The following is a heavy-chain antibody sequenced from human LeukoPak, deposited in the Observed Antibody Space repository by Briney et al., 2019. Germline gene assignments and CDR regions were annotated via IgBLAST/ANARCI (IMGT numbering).Heavy chain of an antibody. CDR2: IGTAGDT. CDR1: GFTFSSYD. V-gene: IGHV3-13*01. J-gene: IGHJ4*02. D-gene: IGHD6-13*01. Sequence: GGSLRLSCAASGFTFSSYDMHWVRQATGKGLEWVSAIGTAGDTYYPGSVKGRFTISRDNAKNTLYLQMNSLRAEDTAVYYCARADGSSWGQGTLVTVSS. CDR3: ARADGSS.